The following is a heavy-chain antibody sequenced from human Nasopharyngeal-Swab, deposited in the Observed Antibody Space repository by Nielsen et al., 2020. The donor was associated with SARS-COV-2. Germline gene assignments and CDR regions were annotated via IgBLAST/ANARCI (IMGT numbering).Heavy chain of an antibody. CDR2: ISSSSSYI. D-gene: IGHD1-1*01. Sequence: GSLKISCAASGFTFSSYSMNWVRQAPGKGLEWVSSISSSSSYIYYADSVKGRFTISRDNAKNSLYLQMNSLRAEDTAVYYCARDVNWNDGAYYFDYWGQGTLVTVSS. V-gene: IGHV3-21*01. J-gene: IGHJ4*02. CDR3: ARDVNWNDGAYYFDY. CDR1: GFTFSSYS.